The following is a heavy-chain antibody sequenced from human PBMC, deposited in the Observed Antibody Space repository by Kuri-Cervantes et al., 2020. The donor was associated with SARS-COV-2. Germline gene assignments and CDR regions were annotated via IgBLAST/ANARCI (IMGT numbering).Heavy chain of an antibody. D-gene: IGHD2-2*02. Sequence: GGSLRLSCAASGFTFSSYWMSWVRQAPGKGLEWVANIKQDGSEKYYVDSVKGRFTISRDNAKNSLYLQMNSLRAEDTAVYYCASGGDRSSTSCYRAEVNWGQGTLVTVSS. J-gene: IGHJ4*02. CDR3: ASGGDRSSTSCYRAEVN. CDR1: GFTFSSYW. V-gene: IGHV3-7*01. CDR2: IKQDGSEK.